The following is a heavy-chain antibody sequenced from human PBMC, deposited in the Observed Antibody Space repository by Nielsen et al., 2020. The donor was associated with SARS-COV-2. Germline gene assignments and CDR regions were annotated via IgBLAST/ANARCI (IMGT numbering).Heavy chain of an antibody. CDR2: IKQDGSEK. J-gene: IGHJ4*02. Sequence: GESLKISCAASGFTFSSYWMSWVRQAPGKGLEWVANIKQDGSEKYYVDSVKGRFTISRDNAKNSLYLQMNSLRAEDTAVYYCARVGSSSWYIDYWGQGTLVTVSS. V-gene: IGHV3-7*01. CDR1: GFTFSSYW. D-gene: IGHD6-13*01. CDR3: ARVGSSSWYIDY.